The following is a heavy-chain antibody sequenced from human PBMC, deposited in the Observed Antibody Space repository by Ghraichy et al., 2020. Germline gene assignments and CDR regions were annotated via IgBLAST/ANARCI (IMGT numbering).Heavy chain of an antibody. Sequence: SVKVSCKASGGTFSSYAISWVRQAPGQGLEWMGGIIPIFGTANYAQKFQGRVTITADESTSTAYMELSSLRSEDTAVYYCARGPYDSSGYYSPEFDYWGQGTLVTVSS. CDR1: GGTFSSYA. CDR3: ARGPYDSSGYYSPEFDY. J-gene: IGHJ4*02. CDR2: IIPIFGTA. V-gene: IGHV1-69*13. D-gene: IGHD3-22*01.